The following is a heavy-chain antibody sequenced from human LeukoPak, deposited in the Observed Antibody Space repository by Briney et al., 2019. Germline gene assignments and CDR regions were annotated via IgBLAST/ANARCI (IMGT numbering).Heavy chain of an antibody. V-gene: IGHV4-59*01. D-gene: IGHD2-2*02. CDR2: LYYSGST. J-gene: IGHJ4*02. CDR1: GGSISSYY. CDR3: AREGGYCNSGYCYISLDY. Sequence: SETLSLTCTVSGGSISSYYWSWIRQPPGKGLEWIGYLYYSGSTNYNPSLKSRVTISVDTSKNQFSLKLSSVTAADTAVYYCAREGGYCNSGYCYISLDYWGQGALLTVSS.